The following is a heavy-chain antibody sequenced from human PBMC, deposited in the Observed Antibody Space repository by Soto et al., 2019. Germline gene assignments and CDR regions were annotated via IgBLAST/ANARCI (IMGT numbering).Heavy chain of an antibody. CDR3: AHSPPHYVGYVFYLDY. CDR1: GFSLSTSGVG. V-gene: IGHV2-5*02. CDR2: IYWDDDK. D-gene: IGHD3-16*01. J-gene: IGHJ4*02. Sequence: QITLKESGPTLVKPTQTLTLTCTFSGFSLSTSGVGVGWIRQPPGKALEWLALIYWDDDKRYSPFLKSRLTITKDTPKNQVVLTMTNVDPVDIATYSSAHSPPHYVGYVFYLDYWGQGTLVTVSS.